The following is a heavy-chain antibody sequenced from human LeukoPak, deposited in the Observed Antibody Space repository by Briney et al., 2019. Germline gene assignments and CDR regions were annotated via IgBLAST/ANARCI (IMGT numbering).Heavy chain of an antibody. CDR1: GFTFRTYS. Sequence: GGSLRLSCAASGFTFRTYSMNWVRQAPGKGLEWVSAISSGSDYIYYADSVKGRFTISRDNSKNTLYLQMNSLRAEDTAVYYCAKDRIPLRLGELSLDYWGQGTLVTVSS. D-gene: IGHD3-16*02. V-gene: IGHV3-21*01. CDR2: ISSGSDYI. CDR3: AKDRIPLRLGELSLDY. J-gene: IGHJ4*02.